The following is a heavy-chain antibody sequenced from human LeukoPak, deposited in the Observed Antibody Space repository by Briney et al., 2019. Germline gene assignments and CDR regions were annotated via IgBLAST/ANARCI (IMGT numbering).Heavy chain of an antibody. CDR1: GYTFTSYA. Sequence: ASVKVSCKASGYTFTSYAMNWVRQAPGQGLEWMGWINTNTGNPTYAQGFTGRFVFSLDTSVSTAYLQISSLKAEDTAVYYCARDRGGVKSGSSLSSWFDPWGQGTLVTVSS. CDR3: ARDRGGVKSGSSLSSWFDP. J-gene: IGHJ5*02. V-gene: IGHV7-4-1*02. CDR2: INTNTGNP. D-gene: IGHD1-26*01.